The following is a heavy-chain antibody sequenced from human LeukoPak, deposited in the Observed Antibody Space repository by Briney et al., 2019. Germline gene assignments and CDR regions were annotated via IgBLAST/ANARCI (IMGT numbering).Heavy chain of an antibody. V-gene: IGHV1-18*01. D-gene: IGHD6-19*01. CDR3: ARSTYSSGWYYYYYMDV. J-gene: IGHJ6*03. CDR2: ISAYNGNT. Sequence: ASVKVSCKASGYTFTSYGISWGRQAPGQGLEWMGGISAYNGNTNYAQKLQGRVTMTTDTSTSTAYMELRSLRSDDTAVYYCARSTYSSGWYYYYYMDVWGKGTTVTVSS. CDR1: GYTFTSYG.